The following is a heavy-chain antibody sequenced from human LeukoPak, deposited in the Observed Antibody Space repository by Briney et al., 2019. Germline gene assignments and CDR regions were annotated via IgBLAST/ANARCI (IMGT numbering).Heavy chain of an antibody. CDR3: AIQPWGSGNNWYFDL. Sequence: ASAKVSCKASGYTFTGYYMHWVRQAPGQGLEWMGWINPNSGGTDYAQKFQGRVTMTTDTSIRTAYMELSSLRSDDTAVYYCAIQPWGSGNNWYFDLWGRGTLVTVSS. V-gene: IGHV1-2*02. D-gene: IGHD7-27*01. J-gene: IGHJ2*01. CDR2: INPNSGGT. CDR1: GYTFTGYY.